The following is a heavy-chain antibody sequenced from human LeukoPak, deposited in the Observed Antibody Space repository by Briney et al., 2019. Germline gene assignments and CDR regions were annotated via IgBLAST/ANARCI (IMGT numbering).Heavy chain of an antibody. CDR2: ISGSASST. J-gene: IGHJ6*03. V-gene: IGHV3-23*01. CDR1: GFTFSNYA. CDR3: AKAPKPAAISMLRGVRSNYYYMDV. Sequence: GGSLRLSCAASGFTFSNYAMSWVCQAPGKGLEWVSAISGSASSTYHADSVKGRFTISRDNSKNTLYLQMNSLRAEDTAVYYCAKAPKPAAISMLRGVRSNYYYMDVWGKGTTVTISS. D-gene: IGHD3-10*01.